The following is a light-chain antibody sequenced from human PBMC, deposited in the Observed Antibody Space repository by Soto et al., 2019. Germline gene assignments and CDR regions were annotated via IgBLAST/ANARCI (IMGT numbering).Light chain of an antibody. Sequence: QSALTQPASASGSPGQSVTISCTGTSSDVGGYNYVSWYQQHPDKAPKLMIYEVSKRPSGVPDRFSGSKSGTTASLTVSGLQAEDEADYYCSSYTSSSTVVFGGGTKVTVL. CDR3: SSYTSSSTVV. J-gene: IGLJ2*01. CDR2: EVS. V-gene: IGLV2-8*01. CDR1: SSDVGGYNY.